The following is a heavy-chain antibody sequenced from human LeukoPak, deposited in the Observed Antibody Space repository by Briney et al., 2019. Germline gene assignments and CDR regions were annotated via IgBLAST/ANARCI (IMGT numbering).Heavy chain of an antibody. CDR1: GYIFTGYY. D-gene: IGHD1-1*01. Sequence: ASVKVSCKAPGYIFTGYYMHWVRQAPGQGLEWVGRINPNSGGTNYAQKFQGRVTMTRDTSISTAYMELSSLMSDDTAVYYCATTYSTVFDYWGQGALVTVSS. J-gene: IGHJ4*02. CDR3: ATTYSTVFDY. CDR2: INPNSGGT. V-gene: IGHV1-2*06.